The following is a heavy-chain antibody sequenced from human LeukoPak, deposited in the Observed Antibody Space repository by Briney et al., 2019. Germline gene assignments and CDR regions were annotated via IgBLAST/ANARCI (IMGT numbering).Heavy chain of an antibody. V-gene: IGHV4-39*01. CDR3: AGLRGYSSS. D-gene: IGHD5-18*01. CDR2: IYYSGRI. CDR1: GGSISTSSYY. Sequence: SGTLSLTCTVSGGSISTSSYYWGWIRQPPGKGLEWIGTIYYSGRIDYNPSLKSRVTISVDTSKNQFSLKLSSVTAADTAVYYCAGLRGYSSSWGQGTLVTVSS. J-gene: IGHJ5*02.